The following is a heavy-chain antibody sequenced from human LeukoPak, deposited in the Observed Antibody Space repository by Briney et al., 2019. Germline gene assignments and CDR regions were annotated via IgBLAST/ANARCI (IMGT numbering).Heavy chain of an antibody. CDR1: GGTFSSYA. D-gene: IGHD2-2*01. Sequence: AASVKVSCKASGGTFSSYAISWVRQAPGQGLEWMGGIIPIFGTANYAQKFQGRVTITADESTSTAYMKLSSLRSEDTAVYYCARDYPIVVVPAARAGNWFDPWGQGTLVTVSS. CDR3: ARDYPIVVVPAARAGNWFDP. V-gene: IGHV1-69*01. CDR2: IIPIFGTA. J-gene: IGHJ5*02.